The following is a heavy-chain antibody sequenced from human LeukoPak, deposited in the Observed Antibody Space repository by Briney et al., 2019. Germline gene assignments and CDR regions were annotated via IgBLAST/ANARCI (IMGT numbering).Heavy chain of an antibody. D-gene: IGHD4/OR15-4a*01. CDR3: AKGQDANYLPLDL. CDR1: GFNFKYYA. V-gene: IGHV3-23*01. CDR2: ISGNCDYT. Sequence: PGGSLRLSCAASGFNFKYYAMTWVRQAPGKGLEWVSSISGNCDYTYYAGSVKGRFTISRDNSKDTLYLQVNSMRAEDMAVFYCAKGQDANYLPLDLWGRGTLVTVSS. J-gene: IGHJ2*01.